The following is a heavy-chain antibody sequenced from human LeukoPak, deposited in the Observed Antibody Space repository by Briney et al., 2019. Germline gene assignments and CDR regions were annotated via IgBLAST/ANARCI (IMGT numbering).Heavy chain of an antibody. CDR2: IYNDGSST. CDR3: ARESVDGNYFDY. Sequence: GGSLRLSCAASGFTFSSHWMHWVRHAPGKGLVWVSRIYNDGSSTRYADSVKGRFTISRDNAKNTLYLQMNSLRAEDTAVYYCARESVDGNYFDYWGQGTLVTVSS. CDR1: GFTFSSHW. D-gene: IGHD2-15*01. J-gene: IGHJ4*02. V-gene: IGHV3-74*01.